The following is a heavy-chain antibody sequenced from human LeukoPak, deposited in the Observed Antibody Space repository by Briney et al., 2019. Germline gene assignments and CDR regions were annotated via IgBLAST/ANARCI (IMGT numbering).Heavy chain of an antibody. CDR3: AKDLPGYCSSTSRYHPPHGFDP. CDR1: GFTFSSYA. Sequence: GGSLRLSCAASGFTFSSYAMSWVRQAPGKGLEWVSAISGSGGSTYYADSVKGRFTISRDNSKNTLYLQMNSLRAEDTAVYYCAKDLPGYCSSTSRYHPPHGFDPWGQGTLVTVSS. J-gene: IGHJ5*02. V-gene: IGHV3-23*01. D-gene: IGHD2-2*01. CDR2: ISGSGGST.